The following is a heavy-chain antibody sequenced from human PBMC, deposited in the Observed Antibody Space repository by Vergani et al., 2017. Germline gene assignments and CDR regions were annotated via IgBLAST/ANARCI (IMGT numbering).Heavy chain of an antibody. CDR2: IRSKANRYAT. CDR1: GFTFSGSA. D-gene: IGHD6-13*01. V-gene: IGHV3-73*01. J-gene: IGHJ6*02. CDR3: ARDPGIAAAVEPMDV. Sequence: EVQLVESGGGLVQPGGSLKLSCAASGFTFSGSAMHWVRQASGKGLEWVGRIRSKANRYATAYAASVKGRFTISRDDSKNTAYLQMNSLKTEDTAVYYCARDPGIAAAVEPMDVWGQGTTVTVSS.